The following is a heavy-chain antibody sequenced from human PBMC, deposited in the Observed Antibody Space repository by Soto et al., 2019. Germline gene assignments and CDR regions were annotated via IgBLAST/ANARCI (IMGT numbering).Heavy chain of an antibody. CDR2: IYYSGST. V-gene: IGHV4-59*08. D-gene: IGHD5-12*01. J-gene: IGHJ5*02. Sequence: SETLSLTCTVSGGSISSYYWSWIRQPPGKGLEWIGYIYYSGSTNYNPSLKSRVTISVDTSKNQFSLKLSSVTAADTAVYYCARHSDSGYDLVWFDPWGQGTLVTVSS. CDR3: ARHSDSGYDLVWFDP. CDR1: GGSISSYY.